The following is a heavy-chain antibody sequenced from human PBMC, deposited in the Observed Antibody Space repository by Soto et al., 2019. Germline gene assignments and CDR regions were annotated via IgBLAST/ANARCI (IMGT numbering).Heavy chain of an antibody. D-gene: IGHD2-15*01. CDR3: ARGLEYCSGGSCYYYYMDV. J-gene: IGHJ6*03. CDR1: GGSFSGYY. CDR2: INHSGST. V-gene: IGHV4-34*01. Sequence: SETLSLTCAVYGGSFSGYYWSWIRQPPGKGLEWIGEINHSGSTNYNPSLKSRVTISVDTSKNQFSLKLGSVTAADTAVYYCARGLEYCSGGSCYYYYMDVWGKGTTVTVSS.